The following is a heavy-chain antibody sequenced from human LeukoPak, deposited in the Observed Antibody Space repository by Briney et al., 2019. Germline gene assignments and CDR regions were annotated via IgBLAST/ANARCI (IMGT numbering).Heavy chain of an antibody. CDR1: GFTFRDYW. V-gene: IGHV3-7*01. D-gene: IGHD3-3*01. Sequence: GGSLRLSCAASGFTFRDYWMSWVRQAPGKGLEWVANIHKDGSEKYYVDSVEGRFTISRDNAKNSLYLQMNSLRAEDTAIYYCARNDFWSGYDGFDVWGQGTVVTVSS. CDR3: ARNDFWSGYDGFDV. CDR2: IHKDGSEK. J-gene: IGHJ3*01.